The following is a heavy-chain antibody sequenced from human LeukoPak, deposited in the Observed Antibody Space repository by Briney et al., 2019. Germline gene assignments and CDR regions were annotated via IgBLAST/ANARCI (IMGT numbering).Heavy chain of an antibody. J-gene: IGHJ5*02. CDR3: AREGVILWLGELYSWFDP. D-gene: IGHD3-10*01. Sequence: SETLSLTCTVSGDSISNSYWSWIRQPPGEALEWIGYIYYSGSTNYNPSLKSRVTISVDTSKNHFSLKLSSVTAADTAVYYCAREGVILWLGELYSWFDPWGQGTLVTVSS. V-gene: IGHV4-59*01. CDR1: GDSISNSY. CDR2: IYYSGST.